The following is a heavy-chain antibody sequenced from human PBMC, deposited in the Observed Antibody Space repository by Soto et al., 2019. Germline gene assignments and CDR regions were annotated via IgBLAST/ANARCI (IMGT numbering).Heavy chain of an antibody. D-gene: IGHD6-13*01. Sequence: PGEPLKISCQGSGYSFTNYWVGRVRQIPGRGLEWMGIIHPGDSDTRYSPFFQGQVTISADKSISTAYLQWSSLKASDTAMYYCARHNRYSSTWFEGWFDPWGQGTLVTVSS. J-gene: IGHJ5*02. CDR2: IHPGDSDT. CDR1: GYSFTNYW. V-gene: IGHV5-51*01. CDR3: ARHNRYSSTWFEGWFDP.